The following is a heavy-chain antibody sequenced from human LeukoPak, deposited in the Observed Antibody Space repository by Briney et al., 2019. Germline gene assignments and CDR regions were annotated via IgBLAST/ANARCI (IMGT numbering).Heavy chain of an antibody. CDR2: ISGSGGYT. Sequence: PGGSLRLSCATSGFKFSTYAMNWVRQAPGKGLEWVSGISGSGGYTDYADSVKGRLTISRDNNNSTLYLQMKTLRVEDTAVYFCAKKGPNDDILNAHYGPSLHSIGGFDMWGQGTMVTVSS. CDR1: GFKFSTYA. J-gene: IGHJ3*02. V-gene: IGHV3-23*01. D-gene: IGHD3-16*01. CDR3: AKKGPNDDILNAHYGPSLHSIGGFDM.